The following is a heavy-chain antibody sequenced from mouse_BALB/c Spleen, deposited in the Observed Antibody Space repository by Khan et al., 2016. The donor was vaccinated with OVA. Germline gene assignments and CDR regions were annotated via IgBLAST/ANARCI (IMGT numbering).Heavy chain of an antibody. D-gene: IGHD1-1*01. J-gene: IGHJ4*01. CDR2: IAPGSGTT. CDR1: GYTFTNCW. V-gene: IGHV1S41*01. CDR3: VREIYYISTGYAMDY. Sequence: DLVKPGASVKLSCKASGYTFTNCWINWIKQRPGQGLEWIGRIAPGSGTTYYSEMFKDKATLTVDTSSNTAYIQLSSLSSEDSAVYFCVREIYYISTGYAMDYWGQGTLVTVSS.